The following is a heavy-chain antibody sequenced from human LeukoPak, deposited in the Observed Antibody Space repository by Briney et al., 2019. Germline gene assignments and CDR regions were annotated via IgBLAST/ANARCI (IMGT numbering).Heavy chain of an antibody. D-gene: IGHD4/OR15-4a*01. Sequence: GGSLRLSCEASGFTISGFWMSWVRQAPGKGLEWVANTRQDGAQKNYVGSVKGRFTISRDNAKNSLFLQLNSLRVDDTAVYFCARDNPFGAFWGQGALVTVS. CDR3: ARDNPFGAF. V-gene: IGHV3-7*03. CDR2: TRQDGAQK. J-gene: IGHJ4*02. CDR1: GFTISGFW.